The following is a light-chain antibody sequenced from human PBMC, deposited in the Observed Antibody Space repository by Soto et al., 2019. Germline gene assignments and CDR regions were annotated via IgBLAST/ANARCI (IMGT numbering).Light chain of an antibody. CDR1: QSVNSNF. Sequence: EIVLTQSPVTLSLSPGDRATLSCRASQSVNSNFLAWYQQKPGQAPRLLIYGASSRATGIPDTFSGSGSGTDFTLTISRLEPGDFAMYYCQQYGTSPWTFGQGTKVDIK. J-gene: IGKJ1*01. V-gene: IGKV3-20*01. CDR2: GAS. CDR3: QQYGTSPWT.